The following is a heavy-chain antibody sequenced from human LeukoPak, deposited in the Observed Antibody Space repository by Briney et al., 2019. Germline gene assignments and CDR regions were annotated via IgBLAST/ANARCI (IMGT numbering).Heavy chain of an antibody. D-gene: IGHD6-13*01. CDR1: GYTFTSYA. CDR2: INAGNGNT. J-gene: IGHJ6*04. CDR3: ARGKRAAAAGTGTYYYYGMDV. Sequence: GASVKVSCKASGYTFTSYAMHWVRQAPRQRLEWMGWINAGNGNTKYSQKFQGRVTITRDTSASTAYMELSGLRSEDTAVYYCARGKRAAAAGTGTYYYYGMDVWGKGTTVTVSS. V-gene: IGHV1-3*01.